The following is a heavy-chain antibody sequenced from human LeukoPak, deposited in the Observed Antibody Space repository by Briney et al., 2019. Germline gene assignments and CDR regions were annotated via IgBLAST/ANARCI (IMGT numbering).Heavy chain of an antibody. D-gene: IGHD2-2*01. V-gene: IGHV3-23*01. CDR3: AKESVPAAILSYYYMDV. Sequence: GSLRLSCVASGFTFSTYAMSWVRQAPGKGLEWVSAISGSGGSTHYAESVKGRFTISRDNSKNTLYLQMNSLRAEDTAVYYCAKESVPAAILSYYYMDVWGRGTTVTVSS. CDR1: GFTFSTYA. CDR2: ISGSGGST. J-gene: IGHJ6*03.